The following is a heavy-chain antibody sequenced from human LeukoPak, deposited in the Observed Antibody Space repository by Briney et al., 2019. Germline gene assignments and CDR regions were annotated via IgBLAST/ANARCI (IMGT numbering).Heavy chain of an antibody. CDR1: GYTFTSYG. V-gene: IGHV1-18*01. CDR2: ISAYNGNT. Sequence: ASVKVSCKASGYTFTSYGISWVRQAPGQGLEWMGWISAYNGNTNYAQKLQGRVTMTTDTSTSTAYMELRSLRSDDTAVYYCARGGSGPGDYYYYYMDVWGKGTTVTVSS. CDR3: ARGGSGPGDYYYYYMDV. J-gene: IGHJ6*03. D-gene: IGHD3-10*01.